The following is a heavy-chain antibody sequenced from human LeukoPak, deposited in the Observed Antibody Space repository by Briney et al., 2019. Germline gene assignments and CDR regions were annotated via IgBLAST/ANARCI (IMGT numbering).Heavy chain of an antibody. CDR3: AKNLLGDAAYSWYFGL. D-gene: IGHD1-26*01. CDR2: ILLSGDGS. J-gene: IGHJ2*01. V-gene: IGHV3-23*01. CDR1: GFTFSTFG. Sequence: GGSLRLSCAASGFTFSTFGMSWVRQAPGEGLEWVSSILLSGDGSTYVDSVKGRFTITRDNSKNTLFLQMNSLRAEDTAVYYCAKNLLGDAAYSWYFGLWGRGTLVTVSS.